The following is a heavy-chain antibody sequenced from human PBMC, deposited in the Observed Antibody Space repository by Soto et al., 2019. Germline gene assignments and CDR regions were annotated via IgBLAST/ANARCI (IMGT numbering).Heavy chain of an antibody. V-gene: IGHV3-21*01. CDR1: GFTFSSYS. Sequence: EVQLVESGGGLVKPGGSLRLSCAASGFTFSSYSMNWVRQAPGKGLEWVSSISGSSSYIYYADSVKGRFTISRDNAKNSLYLQMNSLRAEDTAVYYCARDTDSRGGFDYWGQGTLVTVSS. D-gene: IGHD6-25*01. CDR3: ARDTDSRGGFDY. J-gene: IGHJ4*02. CDR2: ISGSSSYI.